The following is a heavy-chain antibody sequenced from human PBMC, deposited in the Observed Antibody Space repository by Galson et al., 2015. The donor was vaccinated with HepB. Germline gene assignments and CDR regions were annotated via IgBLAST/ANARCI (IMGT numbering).Heavy chain of an antibody. CDR3: SRGGDRSWVDH. CDR2: IWYDAKTK. Sequence: SLRLSCAASGFTFSTFGMHWVRQAPGKGLEWVAVIWYDAKTKYYADSVKGRFTISRDNSKNTLYLQMNGLRPEDAAIYYCSRGGDRSWVDHWGRGTLVTVSS. V-gene: IGHV3-33*08. J-gene: IGHJ4*02. CDR1: GFTFSTFG. D-gene: IGHD2-21*02.